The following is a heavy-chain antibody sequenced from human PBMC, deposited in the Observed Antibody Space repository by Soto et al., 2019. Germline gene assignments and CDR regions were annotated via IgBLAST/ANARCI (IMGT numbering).Heavy chain of an antibody. D-gene: IGHD6-13*01. CDR3: ATSTWYAFDI. V-gene: IGHV3-21*01. CDR2: ISGSSDFL. CDR1: GFTFSNSI. J-gene: IGHJ3*02. Sequence: RWSLRLSCAASGFTFSNSIINWFRQAPGQGLEWVSSISGSSDFLYYADSVKGRFTISRDTATNSLYLQMNSLRAEDTAVYYCATSTWYAFDIWGQGTMVTVSS.